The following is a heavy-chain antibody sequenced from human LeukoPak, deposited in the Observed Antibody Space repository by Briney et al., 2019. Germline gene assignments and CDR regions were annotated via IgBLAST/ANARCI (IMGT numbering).Heavy chain of an antibody. CDR3: ARDTRHYYDSSGYYWGLDY. CDR1: GYTLTELS. J-gene: IGHJ4*02. CDR2: FDPEDGET. V-gene: IGHV1-24*01. D-gene: IGHD3-22*01. Sequence: ASVKVSCKVSGYTLTELSMHWVRQAPGKGLEWMGGFDPEDGETIYAQKFQGRVTITTDESTSTAYMELSSLRSEDTAVYYCARDTRHYYDSSGYYWGLDYWGQGTLVTVSS.